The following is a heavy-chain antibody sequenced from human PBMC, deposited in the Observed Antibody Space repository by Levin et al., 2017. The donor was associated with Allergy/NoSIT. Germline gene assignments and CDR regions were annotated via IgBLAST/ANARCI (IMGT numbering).Heavy chain of an antibody. CDR3: ASGGWGSTFDI. J-gene: IGHJ3*02. D-gene: IGHD7-27*01. CDR1: GFMFSSYN. V-gene: IGHV3-21*01. CDR2: ISSSSNYI. Sequence: RGESLKISCAASGFMFSSYNMNWVRQAPGKGLEWVSSISSSSNYIHYADSVKGRFTISRDNAKDSLYLHLNSLRAEDTAVYYCASGGWGSTFDIWGQGTMVTVSS.